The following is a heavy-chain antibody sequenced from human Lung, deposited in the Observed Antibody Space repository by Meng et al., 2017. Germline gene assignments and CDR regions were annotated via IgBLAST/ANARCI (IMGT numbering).Heavy chain of an antibody. Sequence: QVNLVQSGAEVTKPGAAVKVSCEASGYTFSHYGINWVRQAPGQGLEWMGWVSTLNGNSHYAEKFKGRLTMTADTSTAYMELKSLKADDAAVYYCAKDRTTLKGGDGDHWGQGTLVTVSS. V-gene: IGHV1-18*01. CDR3: AKDRTTLKGGDGDH. CDR2: VSTLNGNS. D-gene: IGHD4-17*01. J-gene: IGHJ4*02. CDR1: GYTFSHYG.